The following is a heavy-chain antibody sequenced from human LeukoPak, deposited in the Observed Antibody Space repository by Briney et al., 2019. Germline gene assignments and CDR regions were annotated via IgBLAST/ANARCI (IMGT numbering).Heavy chain of an antibody. CDR1: GGSISSSSYY. CDR3: AATYPSSIAARSYFDY. D-gene: IGHD6-6*01. CDR2: IYYSGST. V-gene: IGHV4-39*07. Sequence: SETLSLTCTVSGGSISSSSYYWGWIRQPPGKGLEWIGSIYYSGSTYYNPSLKSRVTISVDTSKNQFSLKLSSVTAADTAVYYCAATYPSSIAARSYFDYWGQGTLVTVSS. J-gene: IGHJ4*02.